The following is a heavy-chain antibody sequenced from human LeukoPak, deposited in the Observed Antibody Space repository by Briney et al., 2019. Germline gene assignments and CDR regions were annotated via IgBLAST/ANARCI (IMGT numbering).Heavy chain of an antibody. D-gene: IGHD4-23*01. CDR1: GYTFSGYY. V-gene: IGHV1-18*04. J-gene: IGHJ4*02. CDR3: ARDRWVIQFKTTVVTPLDY. CDR2: ISAYNGNT. Sequence: GASVKVSCKASGYTFSGYYIFWVRRAPGQGLEWMGWISAYNGNTNYAQKLQGRVTMTTDTSTSTAYMELRSLRSDDTAVYYCARDRWVIQFKTTVVTPLDYWGQGTLVTVSS.